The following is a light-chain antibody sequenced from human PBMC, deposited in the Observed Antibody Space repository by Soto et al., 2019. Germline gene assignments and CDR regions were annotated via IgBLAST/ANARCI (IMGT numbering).Light chain of an antibody. Sequence: DIQMTQSPSSLSASVGDRVTITCRASQCISTSLAWFQQKPGKAPVSLIYGASNLQSGVPSKFSDSGSGTHFTLTISSLQPEDCATYFCQQYESYPYTFGQGTKLEIK. CDR2: GAS. CDR1: QCISTS. J-gene: IGKJ2*01. CDR3: QQYESYPYT. V-gene: IGKV1-16*02.